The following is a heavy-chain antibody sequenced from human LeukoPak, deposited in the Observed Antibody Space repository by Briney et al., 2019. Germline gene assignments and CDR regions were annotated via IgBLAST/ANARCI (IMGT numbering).Heavy chain of an antibody. CDR1: GGSISSYY. CDR2: IYYSGTT. V-gene: IGHV4-59*08. Sequence: PSETLSLTCTVSGGSISSYYWSRIRQPPGKGLEWIGYIYYSGTTNYNPSLKSRVTISVDTSKNQFSLKLSSVTAADTAVYYCARIAVAGGSSLYYFDYWGQGTLVTVSS. CDR3: ARIAVAGGSSLYYFDY. J-gene: IGHJ4*02. D-gene: IGHD6-19*01.